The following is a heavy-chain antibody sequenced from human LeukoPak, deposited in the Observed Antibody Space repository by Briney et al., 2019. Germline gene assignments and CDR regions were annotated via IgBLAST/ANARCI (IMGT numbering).Heavy chain of an antibody. CDR1: GGSFSGYY. D-gene: IGHD6-6*01. Sequence: SETLSLTCAVYGGSFSGYYWSWIRQPAGKGLEWIGRIYTSGSTNYNPSLKSRVTMSVDTSKNQFSLKLSSVTAADTAVYYCARVVPSLLVDYWGQGTLVTVSS. J-gene: IGHJ4*02. V-gene: IGHV4-59*10. CDR2: IYTSGST. CDR3: ARVVPSLLVDY.